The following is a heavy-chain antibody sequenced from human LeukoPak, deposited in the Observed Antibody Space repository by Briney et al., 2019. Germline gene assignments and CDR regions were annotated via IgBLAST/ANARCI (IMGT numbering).Heavy chain of an antibody. D-gene: IGHD3-22*01. CDR1: GGSISSSTYY. J-gene: IGHJ4*02. CDR2: MYYSGST. CDR3: ARHALDSSGYYLDYFDY. V-gene: IGHV4-39*01. Sequence: SETLSLTCTVSGGSISSSTYYWGWIRQPPGKGLEWIGSMYYSGSTYYNPSLKSRVTISVDTSKNQFSLKLSSVTAADTAVYYWARHALDSSGYYLDYFDYWGQGTLVTVSS.